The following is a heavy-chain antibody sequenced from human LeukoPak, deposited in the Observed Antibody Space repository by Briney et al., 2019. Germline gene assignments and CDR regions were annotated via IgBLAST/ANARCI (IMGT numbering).Heavy chain of an antibody. V-gene: IGHV4-59*12. D-gene: IGHD3-22*01. CDR2: IYYSGST. J-gene: IGHJ4*02. CDR3: ARDAPTYYYDSSGYSYFDY. CDR1: GGSISSYY. Sequence: PSETLSLTCTVSGGSISSYYWSWIRQPPGKGLEWIGYIYYSGSTNYNPSLKSRVTISVDTSKNQFSLKLSSVTAADTAVYYCARDAPTYYYDSSGYSYFDYWGQGTLVTVSS.